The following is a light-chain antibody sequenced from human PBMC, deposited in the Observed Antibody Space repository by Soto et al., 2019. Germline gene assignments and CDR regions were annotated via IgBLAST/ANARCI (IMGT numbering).Light chain of an antibody. V-gene: IGKV3-20*01. J-gene: IGKJ2*01. CDR2: GAS. CDR3: QRYDISPFP. CDR1: QSVSSTY. Sequence: EIVLTQSPGTLSLSPGERATLSCRASQSVSSTYLAWYQQKPGQAPRLLIYGASSGATGIPDRFSGSGSGTDFTLTISRLEPEDFAVYYCQRYDISPFPFGQGTKLEIK.